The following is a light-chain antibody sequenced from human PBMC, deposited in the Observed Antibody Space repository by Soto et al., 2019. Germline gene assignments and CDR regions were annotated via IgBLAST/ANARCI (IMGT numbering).Light chain of an antibody. V-gene: IGLV1-51*01. J-gene: IGLJ1*01. CDR3: GSWDSRLSAYV. Sequence: QSVLTQPPSVSAAPGQKVTISYSGSSSNVGGNSISWNQQLPGTAPKLLIYDDNKRPSGIPDRFSGSKSGTSATLGINGFQAGDEVDYYCGSWDSRLSAYVFGSWPKANVL. CDR1: SSNVGGNS. CDR2: DDN.